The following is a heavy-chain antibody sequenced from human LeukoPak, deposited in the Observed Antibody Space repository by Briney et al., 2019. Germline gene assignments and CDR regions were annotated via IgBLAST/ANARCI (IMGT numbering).Heavy chain of an antibody. CDR3: ARAGVWDYSDSSGYHNGAFDI. Sequence: APVKVSCKTSEYTFTDYYMHWVRQAPGQGLEWMGWIKPNSGGTNYAQKFQARVTMTRDTSISTAYMELSRLRFDDTAVYYCARAGVWDYSDSSGYHNGAFDIWGQGTMVIVSS. CDR2: IKPNSGGT. CDR1: EYTFTDYY. J-gene: IGHJ3*02. D-gene: IGHD3-22*01. V-gene: IGHV1-2*02.